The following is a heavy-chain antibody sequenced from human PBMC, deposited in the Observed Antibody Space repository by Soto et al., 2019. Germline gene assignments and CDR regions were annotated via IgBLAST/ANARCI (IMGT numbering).Heavy chain of an antibody. CDR2: INPNSGGT. CDR3: ARGLRYFDWLLYSPGDAFDI. J-gene: IGHJ3*02. V-gene: IGHV1-2*04. D-gene: IGHD3-9*01. Sequence: GASVKVSCKASGYTFTGYYMHWVRQAPGQGLEWMGWINPNSGGTNYAQKFQGWVTMTRDTSISTAYMELSRLRSDDTAVYYCARGLRYFDWLLYSPGDAFDIWGQGTMVTVSS. CDR1: GYTFTGYY.